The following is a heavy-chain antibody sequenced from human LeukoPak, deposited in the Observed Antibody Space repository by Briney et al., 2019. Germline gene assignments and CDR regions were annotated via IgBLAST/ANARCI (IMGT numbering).Heavy chain of an antibody. V-gene: IGHV3-74*01. Sequence: GGSLRLSCAASGFTFSSCRMHWVRQAPGKGLVWVSRINGDGSSTSYADSVKGRFTISRDNAKNTLYLQMNSLRVEDTAVYYCASHVEFTRDHWGQGTLVTVSS. D-gene: IGHD2-2*01. CDR1: GFTFSSCR. CDR2: INGDGSST. J-gene: IGHJ1*01. CDR3: ASHVEFTRDH.